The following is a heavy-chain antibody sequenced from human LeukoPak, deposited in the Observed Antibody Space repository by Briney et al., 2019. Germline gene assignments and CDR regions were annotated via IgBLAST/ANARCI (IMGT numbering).Heavy chain of an antibody. CDR3: AREGWNGPGY. J-gene: IGHJ4*02. D-gene: IGHD1-1*01. CDR1: GVSINSSQYY. CDR2: ISSSSSTI. Sequence: LSLTCAVSGVSINSSQYYWGWIRQPPGKGLEWVSYISSSSSTIYYADSVKGRFTISRDNAKNSLYLQMNSLRAEDTAVYYCAREGWNGPGYWGRGTLVTVSS. V-gene: IGHV3-11*04.